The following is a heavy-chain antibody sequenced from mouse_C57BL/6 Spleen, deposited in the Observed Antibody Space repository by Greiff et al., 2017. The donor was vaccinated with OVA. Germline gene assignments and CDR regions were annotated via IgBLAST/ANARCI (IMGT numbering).Heavy chain of an antibody. CDR3: ARRLITTRYYYAMDY. D-gene: IGHD2-4*01. Sequence: DVMLVESGGGLVKPGGSLKLSCAASGFTFSDYGMHWVRQAPEKGLEWVAYISSGSSTIYYADTVKGRFTISRDNAKNTLFLQMTSLRSEDTAMYYCARRLITTRYYYAMDYWGQGTSVTVSS. CDR1: GFTFSDYG. V-gene: IGHV5-17*01. CDR2: ISSGSSTI. J-gene: IGHJ4*01.